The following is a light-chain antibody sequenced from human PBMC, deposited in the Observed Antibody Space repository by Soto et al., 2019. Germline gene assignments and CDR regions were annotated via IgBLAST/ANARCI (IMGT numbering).Light chain of an antibody. CDR3: QQYGSSPWM. CDR1: QSVSSSY. J-gene: IGKJ1*01. CDR2: GAS. Sequence: EIVLTQSPGTLSLSPGERATLSCRASQSVSSSYLAWYQQKPGQAPRLLLYGASSRATGIPDRFSGSGSGPDFTLTISRLEPEDFAVYYCQQYGSSPWMFGQGTKVEIK. V-gene: IGKV3-20*01.